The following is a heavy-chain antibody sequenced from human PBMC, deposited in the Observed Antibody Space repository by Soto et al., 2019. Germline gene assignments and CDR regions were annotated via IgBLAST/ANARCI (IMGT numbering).Heavy chain of an antibody. V-gene: IGHV3-33*01. Sequence: PGGSLRLSCAASGFTFSTYAMHWVRQAPGKGLEWVAAIWYDGSNKYYVDSVKGRFTISRDNSKNTLYLQMNSLRAEDTAVYYCAREEDCSSASCYRGHFDYWGQGTLVTVSS. D-gene: IGHD2-2*01. CDR2: IWYDGSNK. CDR1: GFTFSTYA. CDR3: AREEDCSSASCYRGHFDY. J-gene: IGHJ4*02.